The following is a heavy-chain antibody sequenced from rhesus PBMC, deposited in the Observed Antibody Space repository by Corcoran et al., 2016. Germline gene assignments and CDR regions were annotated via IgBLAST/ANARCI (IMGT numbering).Heavy chain of an antibody. CDR2: IGGNNGTT. D-gene: IGHD6-25*01. J-gene: IGHJ4*01. Sequence: QVQLQETGPGLVKPSETLSITCAVSSDSISSGNWWGWIRQPPGQGLEWIGNIGGNNGTTYHNPSLKSRVTISKETSKNQLSLNLNSVTAADTAVYYCARTYSGRGNYWGQGVLGTVSS. V-gene: IGHV4-65*02. CDR3: ARTYSGRGNY. CDR1: SDSISSGNW.